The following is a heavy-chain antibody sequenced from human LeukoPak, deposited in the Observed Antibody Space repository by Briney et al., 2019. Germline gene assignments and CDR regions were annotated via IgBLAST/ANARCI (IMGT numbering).Heavy chain of an antibody. CDR2: ISGSGGDT. CDR1: GFTFSSNV. CDR3: AKHSGSYGRPLDY. V-gene: IGHV3-23*01. Sequence: GGSLRLSCAASGFTFSSNVMSWVRQAPGKGLEWVSAISGSGGDTFYADSVKGRFTISRDNSKNTLCLQMNSLRAEDTAVYYCAKHSGSYGRPLDYWGQGTLVTVSS. D-gene: IGHD3-10*01. J-gene: IGHJ4*02.